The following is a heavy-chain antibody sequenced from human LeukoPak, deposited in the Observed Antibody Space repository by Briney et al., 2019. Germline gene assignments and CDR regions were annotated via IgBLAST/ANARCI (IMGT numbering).Heavy chain of an antibody. CDR3: ARAWGVWYFDL. J-gene: IGHJ2*01. CDR2: IYYSGST. D-gene: IGHD3-10*01. Sequence: SETLSLTCTVSGGFISSNYWSWIRQPPGKGLEWIGYIYYSGSTNYNPSLKSRVTISVDTSKNQFSLKLSSVTAADTAVYYCARAWGVWYFDLWGRGTLVTVSS. V-gene: IGHV4-59*01. CDR1: GGFISSNY.